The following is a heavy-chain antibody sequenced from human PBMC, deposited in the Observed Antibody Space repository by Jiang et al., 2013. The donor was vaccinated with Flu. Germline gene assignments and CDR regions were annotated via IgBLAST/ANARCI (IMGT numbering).Heavy chain of an antibody. J-gene: IGHJ6*02. CDR2: ISVYNGKH. D-gene: IGHD6-13*01. Sequence: SCKASGYTFSSYGISWVRQAPGQGLEWMGWISVYNGKHKVMHRSSRGRVTMTTDTSTSTAYMELRSLISDDTAVYYCARDYSSSWYGDYYYYGMDVWGQGTTVTVSS. CDR3: ARDYSSSWYGDYYYYGMDV. V-gene: IGHV1-18*01. CDR1: GYTFSSYG.